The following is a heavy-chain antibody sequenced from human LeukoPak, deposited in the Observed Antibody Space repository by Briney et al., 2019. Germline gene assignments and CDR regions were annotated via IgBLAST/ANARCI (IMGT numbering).Heavy chain of an antibody. D-gene: IGHD4-17*01. CDR1: GYSFSSHY. V-gene: IGHV1-46*01. CDR2: ISPSGGST. Sequence: ASVKISCKASGYSFSSHYLHWVRQAPGQGPEWMGVISPSGGSTTYAQKFQGRITVTRDMSTNTVYIDLTSLRSEDTAVYYCARDQVTPGTTTFGYWGQGTLVTVSS. J-gene: IGHJ4*02. CDR3: ARDQVTPGTTTFGY.